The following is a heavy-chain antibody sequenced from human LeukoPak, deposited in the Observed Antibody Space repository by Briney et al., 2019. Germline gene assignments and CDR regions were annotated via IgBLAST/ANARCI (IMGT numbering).Heavy chain of an antibody. V-gene: IGHV3-7*01. CDR3: ARDGPDWTTVTTGDAFDI. CDR2: MKQDGREK. Sequence: PGGSLRLSCVASGFIFSNYWMSWVRQVPGKGLEWVANMKQDGREKYLVDSVKGRFTISRDNAKNSLYLQMNSLRAEDTAVYYCARDGPDWTTVTTGDAFDIWGQGTMVTVSS. CDR1: GFIFSNYW. D-gene: IGHD4-17*01. J-gene: IGHJ3*02.